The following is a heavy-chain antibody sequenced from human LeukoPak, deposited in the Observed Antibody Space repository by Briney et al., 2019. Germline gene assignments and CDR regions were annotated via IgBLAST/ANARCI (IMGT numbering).Heavy chain of an antibody. J-gene: IGHJ6*03. CDR1: GYTFTSYG. D-gene: IGHD3-10*01. CDR3: AREGYYGSGSRHYYYMDV. Sequence: ASVKVSCTASGYTFTSYGISWVRQAPGQGLEWMGWISAYNGNTNYAQKLQGRVTMTTDTSTSTAYMELRSLRSDDTAVYYCAREGYYGSGSRHYYYMDVWGKGTTVTVSS. V-gene: IGHV1-18*01. CDR2: ISAYNGNT.